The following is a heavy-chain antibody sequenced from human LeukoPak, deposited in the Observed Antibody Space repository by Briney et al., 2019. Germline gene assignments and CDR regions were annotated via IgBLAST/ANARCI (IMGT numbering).Heavy chain of an antibody. V-gene: IGHV3-23*01. J-gene: IGHJ4*02. Sequence: QPGGSLRLSCAASGFTFSSYAMSWVRQAPGKGLEWVSAISGSGGSTYYADSVKGRFTISRDNSKNTLYLQMNSLRAEDTAVYYCAIPGGYDFWSGYSPFDYWGQGTLVTVSS. D-gene: IGHD3-3*01. CDR3: AIPGGYDFWSGYSPFDY. CDR1: GFTFSSYA. CDR2: ISGSGGST.